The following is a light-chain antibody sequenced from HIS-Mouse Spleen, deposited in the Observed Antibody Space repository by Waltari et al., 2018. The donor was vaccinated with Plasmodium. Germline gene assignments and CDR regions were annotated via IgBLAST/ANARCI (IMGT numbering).Light chain of an antibody. CDR1: ALPKNY. CDR3: YLTDSSGNHRV. V-gene: IGLV3-10*01. Sequence: SYELTQPPSVSVSPGQTARITCPGDALPKNYAYWYQQKSGQAPVLVIYEDSKRPSGIPERFSGSSSGTMATLTISGAQVEDEADYYCYLTDSSGNHRVFGGGTKLTVL. CDR2: EDS. J-gene: IGLJ3*02.